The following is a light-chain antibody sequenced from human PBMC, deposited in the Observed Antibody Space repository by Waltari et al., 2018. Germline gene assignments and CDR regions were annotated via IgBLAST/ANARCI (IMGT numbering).Light chain of an antibody. CDR3: QQYHTYWT. Sequence: AIHMTQSPSSLSASVGDRVTITCRATQGIGNELGWYQQRPGRAPKVLIYAASSLQSGVPSRFSGSGSGTDFTLTISSLQPDDFATYYCQQYHTYWTFGQGTKVEIK. CDR1: QGIGNE. J-gene: IGKJ1*01. CDR2: AAS. V-gene: IGKV1-6*01.